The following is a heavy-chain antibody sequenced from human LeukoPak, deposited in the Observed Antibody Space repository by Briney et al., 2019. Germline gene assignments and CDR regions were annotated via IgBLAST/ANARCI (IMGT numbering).Heavy chain of an antibody. J-gene: IGHJ6*03. CDR1: GFTFSDYY. CDR2: ISSSGSTI. CDR3: ARDQRHCSSTSCSAYYYYYMDV. V-gene: IGHV3-11*01. Sequence: GGSLRLSCAASGFTFSDYYMSWIRQAPGKGLEWVSYISSSGSTIYYADSVKGRFTISRDNAKNSLYLQMNSLRAEDTAAYYCARDQRHCSSTSCSAYYYYYMDVWGKGTTVTVSS. D-gene: IGHD2-2*01.